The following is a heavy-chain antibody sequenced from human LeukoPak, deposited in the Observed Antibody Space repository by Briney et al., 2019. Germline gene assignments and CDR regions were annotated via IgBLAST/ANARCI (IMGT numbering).Heavy chain of an antibody. D-gene: IGHD1-26*01. Sequence: ASVKVSCKASGYTFTSYDINWLRQATGQGLEWMGWMNPNSGDTGYAQKFQGRVTMTRNTSINTAYMELSSLRSEDTAVYYCARDHKSGSYFDWGQGTLVTVSS. CDR2: MNPNSGDT. V-gene: IGHV1-8*01. CDR3: ARDHKSGSYFD. J-gene: IGHJ4*02. CDR1: GYTFTSYD.